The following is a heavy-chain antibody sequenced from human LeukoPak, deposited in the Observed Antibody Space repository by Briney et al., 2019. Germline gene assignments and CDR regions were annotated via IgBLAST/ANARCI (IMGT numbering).Heavy chain of an antibody. Sequence: ASVKVSCKTSGYSFTDYYMHWVRQAPGQGLEWMGWINPKSGCTSSAPKFQGRVTMTSDTSITTVYMEVSWLPSDDTAIYYCARADRLDGGPYLIGPWGQGTLVTVSS. CDR1: GYSFTDYY. CDR2: INPKSGCT. J-gene: IGHJ5*02. CDR3: ARADRLDGGPYLIGP. D-gene: IGHD2-21*01. V-gene: IGHV1-2*02.